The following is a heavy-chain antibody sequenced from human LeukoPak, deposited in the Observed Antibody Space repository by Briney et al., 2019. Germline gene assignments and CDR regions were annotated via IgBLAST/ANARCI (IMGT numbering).Heavy chain of an antibody. CDR2: ISSNGGST. CDR3: ARGRWTHGLDY. Sequence: GGSLRLSCAASGFTFSSYAMHWVRQAPGKGLEYVSAISSNGGSTYYANSVKGRFTISRDNSKNTLCLQMNSLRAEDTAVYYCARGRWTHGLDYWGQGTLVTVSS. J-gene: IGHJ4*02. CDR1: GFTFSSYA. D-gene: IGHD3/OR15-3a*01. V-gene: IGHV3-64*01.